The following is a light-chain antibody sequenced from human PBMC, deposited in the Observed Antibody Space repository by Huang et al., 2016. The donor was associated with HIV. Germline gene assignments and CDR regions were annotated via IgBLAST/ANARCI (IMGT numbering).Light chain of an antibody. CDR1: ESILRN. Sequence: VMTQSPATLCVSPGERATLSCRSSESILRNLAWYQQRPGQPPRLLIYGASVRLPGIPDRFSGSGSGTELSLTISSLQSEDFAVYYCQQYNKWPPYTYGQGTKLEIK. CDR2: GAS. CDR3: QQYNKWPPYT. J-gene: IGKJ2*01. V-gene: IGKV3-15*01.